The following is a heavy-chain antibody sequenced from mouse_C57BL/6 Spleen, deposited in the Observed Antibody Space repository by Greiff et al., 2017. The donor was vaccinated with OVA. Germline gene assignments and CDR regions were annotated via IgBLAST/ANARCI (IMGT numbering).Heavy chain of an antibody. V-gene: IGHV1-80*01. CDR1: GYAFSSYW. CDR3: ARRGPFYGSSWDYAMDY. Sequence: QVQLKQSGAELVKPGASVKISCKASGYAFSSYWMNWVKQRPGKGLEWIGQIYPGDGDTNYNGKFKGKATLTADKSSSTAYMQLSSLTSEDSAVYFCARRGPFYGSSWDYAMDYWGQGTSVTVSS. J-gene: IGHJ4*01. D-gene: IGHD1-1*01. CDR2: IYPGDGDT.